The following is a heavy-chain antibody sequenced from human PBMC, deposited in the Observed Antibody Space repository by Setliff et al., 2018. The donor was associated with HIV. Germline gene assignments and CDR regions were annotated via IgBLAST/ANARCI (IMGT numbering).Heavy chain of an antibody. CDR1: GYSISSGYY. CDR2: IYYSGST. V-gene: IGHV4-38-2*01. CDR3: ARGQDLGATWTGYYYYYMDV. Sequence: SETLSLTCAVSGYSISSGYYWGWIRQPPGKGLEWIGSIYYSGSTYYNPSLKSRVTISVDTSKNQFSLKLSSVTAADTAVYYCARGQDLGATWTGYYYYYMDVWGKGTTVTVSS. D-gene: IGHD1-26*01. J-gene: IGHJ6*03.